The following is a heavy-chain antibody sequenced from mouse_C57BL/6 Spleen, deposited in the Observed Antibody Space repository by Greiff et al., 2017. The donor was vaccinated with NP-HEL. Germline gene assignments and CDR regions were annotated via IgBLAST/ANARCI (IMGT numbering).Heavy chain of an antibody. V-gene: IGHV5-4*01. CDR3: ARGGDYDYDGAWFAY. CDR2: ISDGGSYI. J-gene: IGHJ3*01. D-gene: IGHD2-4*01. Sequence: EVQLVESGGGLVKPGGSLKLSCAASGFTFSSYAMSWVRQTPEKRLEWVATISDGGSYIYYPDNVKGRFTISRDNAKNNRYRQMSHLKSEDTAMYYCARGGDYDYDGAWFAYWGQGTLVTVSA. CDR1: GFTFSSYA.